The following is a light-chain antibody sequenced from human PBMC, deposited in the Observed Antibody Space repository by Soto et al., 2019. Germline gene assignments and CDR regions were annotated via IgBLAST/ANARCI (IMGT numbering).Light chain of an antibody. CDR3: GAWDGSLSAVV. CDR1: SSNIGNNY. J-gene: IGLJ1*01. V-gene: IGLV1-51*01. Sequence: QSVLTRPPSVSAAPGQKVTISCSGSSSNIGNNYVSWYQQLPGAAPKLLIYDNDERPSGIPDRFSGSKSGTSATLGITGLQTGDEADYYCGAWDGSLSAVVFGAGTKVTVL. CDR2: DND.